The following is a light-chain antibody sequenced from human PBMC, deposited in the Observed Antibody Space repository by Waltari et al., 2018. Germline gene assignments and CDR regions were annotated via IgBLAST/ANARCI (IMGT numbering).Light chain of an antibody. CDR3: HQTRSLPIT. J-gene: IGKJ5*01. Sequence: GRASKSICISLHWYHQKPDQSPKLRIKYASQSISGVPSRFSGSGSGTDFTLTINSLEGEDAATYYCHQTRSLPITFGQGTRLEI. CDR2: YAS. V-gene: IGKV6-21*02. CDR1: KSICIS.